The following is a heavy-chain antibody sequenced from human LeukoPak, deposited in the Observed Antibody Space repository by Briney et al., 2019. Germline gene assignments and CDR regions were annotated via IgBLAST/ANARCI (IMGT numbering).Heavy chain of an antibody. CDR3: ANTDYYGSGSYYGDY. CDR2: IKQDGSEK. J-gene: IGHJ4*02. Sequence: GGSLRLSCAASGFTFSSYWMSWVRQAPGKGLEWVANIKQDGSEKYYADSVKGRFTISRDNAKNTLYLQMNSLRAEDTAVYYCANTDYYGSGSYYGDYWGQGTLVTVSS. CDR1: GFTFSSYW. D-gene: IGHD3-10*01. V-gene: IGHV3-7*03.